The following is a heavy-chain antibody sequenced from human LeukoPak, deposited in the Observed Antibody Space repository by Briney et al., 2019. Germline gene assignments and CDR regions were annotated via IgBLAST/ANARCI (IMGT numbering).Heavy chain of an antibody. CDR2: ISAYNGNT. D-gene: IGHD3-16*02. CDR3: ARANRSYHRHYYMDV. V-gene: IGHV1-18*01. J-gene: IGHJ6*03. CDR1: GYTFTSYG. Sequence: GASVKVSCKASGYTFTSYGISWVRQAPGQGLEWMGWISAYNGNTNYAQKLQGRVTITADESTSTAYMELSSLRSEDTAVYYCARANRSYHRHYYMDVWGKGTTVTISS.